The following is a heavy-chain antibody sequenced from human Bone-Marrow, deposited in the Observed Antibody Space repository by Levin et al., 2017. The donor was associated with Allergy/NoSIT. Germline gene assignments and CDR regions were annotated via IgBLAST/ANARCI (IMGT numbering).Heavy chain of an antibody. CDR3: ARDFGLTGYDSHYLEY. Sequence: PGESLKISCAASGFTFSSYAMHWVRQAPGKGLEWVAVISYDGSNKYYADSVKGRFTISRDNSKNTLYLQMNSLRAEDTSFYYCARDFGLTGYDSHYLEYWGQGTLVTVSS. CDR2: ISYDGSNK. CDR1: GFTFSSYA. D-gene: IGHD5-12*01. J-gene: IGHJ4*02. V-gene: IGHV3-30-3*01.